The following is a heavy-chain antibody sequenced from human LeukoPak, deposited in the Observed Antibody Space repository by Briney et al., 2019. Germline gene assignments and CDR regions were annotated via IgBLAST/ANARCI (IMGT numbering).Heavy chain of an antibody. J-gene: IGHJ3*02. Sequence: GGSLRLSCAASEFTFSSHSMNWVRQAPGKGLEWVSSTSRSGGSIYYADSLKGRFTISRDNAKNSLYLQMNSLRAEDTAVYFCARSLKVSAALDVFDIWGQGTMVTVSS. CDR1: EFTFSSHS. CDR2: TSRSGGSI. V-gene: IGHV3-21*01. CDR3: ARSLKVSAALDVFDI. D-gene: IGHD2-2*01.